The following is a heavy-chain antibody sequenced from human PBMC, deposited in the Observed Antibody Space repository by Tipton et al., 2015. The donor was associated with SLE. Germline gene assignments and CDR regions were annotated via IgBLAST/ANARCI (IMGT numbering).Heavy chain of an antibody. D-gene: IGHD6-19*01. CDR3: EGSVAGTDY. V-gene: IGHV4-34*01. Sequence: TLSLTCAVYGGSFSGYYWSWIRQPPGKGLEWIGEINHSGSTNYNPSLKSRVTISVDTSKNQFSLKLSSVTAADTAVYYCEGSVAGTDYWGQGTRVTVSS. J-gene: IGHJ4*02. CDR1: GGSFSGYY. CDR2: INHSGST.